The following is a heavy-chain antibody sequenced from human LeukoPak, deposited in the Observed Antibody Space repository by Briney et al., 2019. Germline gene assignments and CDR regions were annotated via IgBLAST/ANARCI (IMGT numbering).Heavy chain of an antibody. CDR1: GFTFSSYA. CDR3: ARRAGAYSHPYDY. J-gene: IGHJ4*02. V-gene: IGHV3-53*01. CDR2: IYSDNT. Sequence: PGGSLRLSCAASGFTFSSYAMSWVRQAPGKGLEWVSFIYSDNTHYSYSVKGRFTISRDNSKKTLYLQMNSLRAEDTAVYYCARRAGAYSHPYDYWGQGTLVTVS. D-gene: IGHD4/OR15-4a*01.